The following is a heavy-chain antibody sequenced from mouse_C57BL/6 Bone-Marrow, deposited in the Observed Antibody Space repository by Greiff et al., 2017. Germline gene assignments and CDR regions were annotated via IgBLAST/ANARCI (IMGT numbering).Heavy chain of an antibody. D-gene: IGHD1-1*01. CDR2: IYPRSGNT. CDR3: ARSSPYAMDY. V-gene: IGHV1-81*01. Sequence: QVQLKESGAELVRPGASVKLSCKASGYTFTSYGISWVKQSTGQGLEWIGEIYPRSGNTYYNEKFKGKVTLSADKSSSTAYMELRSLASEDTAVYYCARSSPYAMDYWGQGTSVTVSS. J-gene: IGHJ4*01. CDR1: GYTFTSYG.